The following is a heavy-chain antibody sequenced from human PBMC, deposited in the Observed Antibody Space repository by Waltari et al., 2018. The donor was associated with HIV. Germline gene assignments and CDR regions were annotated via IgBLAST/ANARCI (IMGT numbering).Heavy chain of an antibody. J-gene: IGHJ4*02. D-gene: IGHD6-19*01. CDR2: IYYNGST. Sequence: QLHLQESGPGLVKPSETLSLTCTVSGGSISSSTHFWGWIRQPPGKGLEWIGTIYYNGSTYYKPALRSRVTMSVDASKNQFALKVRSVTATDTALYYCARSPRGEQWLAYWGQGTLVTVSS. CDR3: ARSPRGEQWLAY. CDR1: GGSISSSTHF. V-gene: IGHV4-39*01.